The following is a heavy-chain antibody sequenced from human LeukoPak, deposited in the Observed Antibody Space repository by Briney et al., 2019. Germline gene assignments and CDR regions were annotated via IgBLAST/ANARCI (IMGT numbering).Heavy chain of an antibody. V-gene: IGHV3-23*01. Sequence: GALRLSCVASGFTFSTYGMSWVRQAPGKGLEWVSAISGSGGSTYYADSVKGRFTISRDNSKNTLYLQMNSLRAEDTAVYYCAKQLRVYYYMDVWGKGTTVTVSS. J-gene: IGHJ6*03. CDR2: ISGSGGST. CDR1: GFTFSTYG. CDR3: AKQLRVYYYMDV. D-gene: IGHD1-7*01.